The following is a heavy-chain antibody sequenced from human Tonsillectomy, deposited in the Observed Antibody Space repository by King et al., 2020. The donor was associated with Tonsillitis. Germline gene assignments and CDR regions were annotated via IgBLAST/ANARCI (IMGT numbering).Heavy chain of an antibody. CDR3: ARDMTPSDGDMYYDAFDI. CDR1: GITLGTFW. D-gene: IGHD3-10*01. V-gene: IGHV3-7*03. CDR2: IKRDGIQK. J-gene: IGHJ3*02. Sequence: EQLVQSGGGLVQPGGSLRLSCTASGITLGTFWMTWVRQAPGKGLEWVADIKRDGIQKHYVDSVEGRFTISRDNAKNSLYLQMNSLRAEDTAVYYCARDMTPSDGDMYYDAFDIWGRGTMVTVSS.